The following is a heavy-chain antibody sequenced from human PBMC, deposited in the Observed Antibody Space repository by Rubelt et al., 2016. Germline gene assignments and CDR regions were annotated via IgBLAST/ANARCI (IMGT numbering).Heavy chain of an antibody. J-gene: IGHJ4*02. CDR2: INHSGST. CDR1: GGSFSGYY. CDR3: AGQTSDDASAAPDH. V-gene: IGHV4-34*01. Sequence: QVQLQQWGAGLLKPSETLSLTCAVYGGSFSGYYWSWIRQPPGKGLERIGEINHSGSTHYNPSLKSRVPIPVDTSKNQFPLRRSSGTAADTAVYYCAGQTSDDASAAPDHWGQGTLVTVSS. D-gene: IGHD6-25*01.